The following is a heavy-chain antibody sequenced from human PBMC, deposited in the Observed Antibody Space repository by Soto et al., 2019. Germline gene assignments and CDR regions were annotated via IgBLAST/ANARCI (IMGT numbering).Heavy chain of an antibody. CDR3: ARLLDHYYDSSGYPNDY. D-gene: IGHD3-22*01. J-gene: IGHJ4*02. Sequence: PSETLSLTCTVSGGSISSYYWSWIRQPPGKGLEWIGYIYYSGSTYYNPSLKSRVTISVDTSKNQFSLKLSSVTAADTAVYYCARLLDHYYDSSGYPNDYWGQGTLVTVSS. V-gene: IGHV4-59*12. CDR1: GGSISSYY. CDR2: IYYSGST.